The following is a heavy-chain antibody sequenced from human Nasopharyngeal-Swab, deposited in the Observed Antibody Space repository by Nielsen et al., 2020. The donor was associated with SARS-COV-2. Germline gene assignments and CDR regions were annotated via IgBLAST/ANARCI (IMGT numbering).Heavy chain of an antibody. Sequence: GGSLRLSCAASGFAFSTYAMSWVRHAPGKGLEWVSALSANGGRTYYADSVKGRFTISRDNSKNTLYLQMNTLRAEDTAVYYCAKDRAWGLDYWGQGTLVTVSS. CDR1: GFAFSTYA. D-gene: IGHD1-26*01. CDR2: LSANGGRT. V-gene: IGHV3-23*01. J-gene: IGHJ4*02. CDR3: AKDRAWGLDY.